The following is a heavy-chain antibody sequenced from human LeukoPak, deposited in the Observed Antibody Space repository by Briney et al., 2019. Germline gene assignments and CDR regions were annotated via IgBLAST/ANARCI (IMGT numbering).Heavy chain of an antibody. CDR3: ARADWDTAMIDY. V-gene: IGHV3-53*01. J-gene: IGHJ4*02. Sequence: GGSLRLSCAASGFTVSSNYMGWVRQAAGKGLEWVSEIYSDGRTYYAASVKGRFSISRDNSKNTVYLQMNSLRAEDTAVYYCARADWDTAMIDYWGQGTLVTVSS. CDR1: GFTVSSNY. D-gene: IGHD5-18*01. CDR2: IYSDGRT.